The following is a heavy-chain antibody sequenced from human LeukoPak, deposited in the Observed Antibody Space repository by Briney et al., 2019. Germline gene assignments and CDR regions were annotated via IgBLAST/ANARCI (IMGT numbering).Heavy chain of an antibody. J-gene: IGHJ5*02. V-gene: IGHV4-59*01. Sequence: SETLSLTCTVSGGTINTYFWTWIRQPPGKGLEWLGFIYYTGRTKYKSSLKSRLTMSVDTSKNQFSLTLNSMTTADTAVYYCARAPYYDIWSGFSDNYFDPWGXGTLVTVSS. D-gene: IGHD3-3*01. CDR1: GGTINTYF. CDR2: IYYTGRT. CDR3: ARAPYYDIWSGFSDNYFDP.